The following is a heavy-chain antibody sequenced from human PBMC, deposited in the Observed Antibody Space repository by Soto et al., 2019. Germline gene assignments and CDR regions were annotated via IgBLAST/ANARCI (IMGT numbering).Heavy chain of an antibody. D-gene: IGHD5-12*01. CDR3: ARQSSGVDIRMALPTPYYYYGMDV. CDR2: ISTYNGNT. Sequence: ASVKVSCKASGYTFTSYGISWVRLAPGQGLEWMGWISTYNGNTNYAQKLQGRVTMTTDTSTSTAYMELRSLRSDDTAVYYFARQSSGVDIRMALPTPYYYYGMDVWGQGTTVTVSS. J-gene: IGHJ6*02. V-gene: IGHV1-18*01. CDR1: GYTFTSYG.